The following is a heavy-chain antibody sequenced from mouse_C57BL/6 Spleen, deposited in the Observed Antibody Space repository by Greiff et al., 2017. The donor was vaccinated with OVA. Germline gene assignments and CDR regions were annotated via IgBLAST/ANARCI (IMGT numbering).Heavy chain of an antibody. CDR2: IDPNSGGT. Sequence: VQLQQPGAELVKPGASVKLSCKASGYTFTSYWMHWVKQRPGRGLEWIGRIDPNSGGTKYNEKFKSKATLTVDKPSSTAYMQLSSLTSEDSAVYYCARREDYYYGSSWFAYWGQGTLVTVSA. CDR1: GYTFTSYW. J-gene: IGHJ3*01. V-gene: IGHV1-72*01. D-gene: IGHD1-1*01. CDR3: ARREDYYYGSSWFAY.